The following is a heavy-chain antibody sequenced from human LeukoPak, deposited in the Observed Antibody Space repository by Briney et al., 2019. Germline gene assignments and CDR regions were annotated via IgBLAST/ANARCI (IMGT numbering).Heavy chain of an antibody. CDR2: IYNSGST. CDR1: GGSISSYY. CDR3: ARVFGYEGVSYLDY. V-gene: IGHV4-59*01. Sequence: SETLSLTCTVSGGSISSYYWTWIRQPPGKGLEWIGDIYNSGSTNHNPSLTSRVTISVDTSKNQFSLKLSSVTAADTAVYYCARVFGYEGVSYLDYWGQGTLVTVSS. J-gene: IGHJ4*02. D-gene: IGHD5-12*01.